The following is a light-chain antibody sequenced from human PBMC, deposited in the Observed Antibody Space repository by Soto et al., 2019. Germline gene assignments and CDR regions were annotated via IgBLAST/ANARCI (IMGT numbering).Light chain of an antibody. Sequence: EIVLTQSPATLSLSPGERATLSCRASQSVSSYLAWYQQKPGQAPRLLIYDASNRATGIPARFSGSGSGTDFTLTISSLEPEDFAVYYCQQRRNWPRIFTFGPGTKVDIK. J-gene: IGKJ3*01. CDR2: DAS. CDR1: QSVSSY. V-gene: IGKV3-11*01. CDR3: QQRRNWPRIFT.